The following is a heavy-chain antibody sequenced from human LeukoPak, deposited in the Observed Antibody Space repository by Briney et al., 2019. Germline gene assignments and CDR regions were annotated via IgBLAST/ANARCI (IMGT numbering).Heavy chain of an antibody. J-gene: IGHJ4*02. D-gene: IGHD2-21*02. CDR1: GFTFSNYG. V-gene: IGHV3-30*18. CDR2: ISYDGSNK. CDR3: AKDEISYCGGDCFFVY. Sequence: GGSLRLSCAASGFTFSNYGMHWVRQAPGKGLEWVAVISYDGSNKYYADSVKGRFTISRDNSKSTLYLQMNSLRAEDTAVYFCAKDEISYCGGDCFFVYWGQGTLVTVSS.